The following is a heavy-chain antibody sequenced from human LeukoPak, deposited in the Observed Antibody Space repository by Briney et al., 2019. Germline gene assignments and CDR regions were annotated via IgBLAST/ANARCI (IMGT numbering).Heavy chain of an antibody. Sequence: GGSLRLSCAASGFTFDDYAMHWVRQGPGKGLEWIALITGDGRKTYYVDSVKGRFTVSRDNSRNSLYLQMNNLKTEDTALYFCTRGSTSGRGPYFEYWGQGSLVTISS. V-gene: IGHV3-43*02. CDR3: TRGSTSGRGPYFEY. CDR2: ITGDGRKT. J-gene: IGHJ4*02. D-gene: IGHD3-10*01. CDR1: GFTFDDYA.